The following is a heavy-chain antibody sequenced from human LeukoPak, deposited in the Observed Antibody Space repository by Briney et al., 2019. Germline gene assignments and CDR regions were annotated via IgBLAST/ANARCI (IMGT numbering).Heavy chain of an antibody. V-gene: IGHV3-21*01. J-gene: IGHJ4*02. CDR1: GFTFSSYS. CDR2: ISSSSSYI. CDR3: ARDGSGILTGYSPLDY. Sequence: GGSLRLSCAASGFTFSSYSMNWVRQAPGHVLELVSSISSSSSYIYYADSVKGRFTISRDNAKNSLYLQMNSLRAEDTAVYYCARDGSGILTGYSPLDYWGQGTLVTVSS. D-gene: IGHD3-9*01.